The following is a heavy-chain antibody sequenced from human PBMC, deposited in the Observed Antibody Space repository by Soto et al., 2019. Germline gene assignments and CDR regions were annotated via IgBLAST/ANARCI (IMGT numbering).Heavy chain of an antibody. Sequence: GESLKISCKGSGYSFTTCWIGWVRQMPGKGLEWMGIIYPGDSDTTYSPSFQGQVTISADQSISTAYLQWSSLKASDTAMYYCARLFEVEMATTFDYWGQGTLVTVSS. CDR2: IYPGDSDT. CDR3: ARLFEVEMATTFDY. V-gene: IGHV5-51*01. CDR1: GYSFTTCW. J-gene: IGHJ4*02. D-gene: IGHD5-12*01.